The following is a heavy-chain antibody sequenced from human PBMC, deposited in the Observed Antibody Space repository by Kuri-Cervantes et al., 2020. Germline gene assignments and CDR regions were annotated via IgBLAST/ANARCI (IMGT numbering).Heavy chain of an antibody. Sequence: GESLKISCAASGFTFSSYAMHWVRQAPGKGLEWVAVISYDGSNKYYVDSVKGRFTISRDNSKNTLYLQMNSLRAEDTAVYYCARAHYYDSSGYTHYYWGQGTLVTVSS. D-gene: IGHD3-22*01. J-gene: IGHJ4*02. CDR2: ISYDGSNK. CDR3: ARAHYYDSSGYTHYY. V-gene: IGHV3-30-3*01. CDR1: GFTFSSYA.